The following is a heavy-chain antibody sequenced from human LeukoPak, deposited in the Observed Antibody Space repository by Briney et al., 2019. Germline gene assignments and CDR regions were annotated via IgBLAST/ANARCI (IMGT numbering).Heavy chain of an antibody. J-gene: IGHJ4*02. V-gene: IGHV4-59*08. D-gene: IGHD4-11*01. CDR1: GGSISSYY. Sequence: SETLSLTCTVSGGSISSYYWSWIRQPPGKGLEWIGYIYHSGSTNYNPSLKSRVTISVDTSKNQFSLKLSSVTAADTAVYYCAAADYPYYFDYWGQGTLVTVSS. CDR3: AAADYPYYFDY. CDR2: IYHSGST.